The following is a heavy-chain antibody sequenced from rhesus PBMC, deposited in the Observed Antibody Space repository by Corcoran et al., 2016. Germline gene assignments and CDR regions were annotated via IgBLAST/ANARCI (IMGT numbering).Heavy chain of an antibody. CDR3: ARDYVLSY. Sequence: QVQLQESGPGLVKPSETLSLTCAVSGGSISDNYYWNWIRQSPGKGLKWIGNMYGRVGNTYCNPSLKSRVTTSKDTTKNQFSLKLTSVTAADTAVYYCARDYVLSYWGQGVLVTVSS. J-gene: IGHJ4*01. CDR1: GGSISDNYY. D-gene: IGHD2-2*01. CDR2: MYGRVGNT. V-gene: IGHV4S9*01.